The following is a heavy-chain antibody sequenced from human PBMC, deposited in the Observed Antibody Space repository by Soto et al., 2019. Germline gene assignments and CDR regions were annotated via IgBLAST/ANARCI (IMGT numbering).Heavy chain of an antibody. Sequence: GSLRLSCAVSGFTFSSYWMSWVHQAPGKGLEWVANIKQDGSEKYYVDSVKGRFTISRDNAKNSLYLQMNSLRAEDTAVYYCAREGYRKYNYYGMDVWGQGTTVTVSS. CDR3: AREGYRKYNYYGMDV. V-gene: IGHV3-7*01. D-gene: IGHD5-18*01. CDR1: GFTFSSYW. J-gene: IGHJ6*02. CDR2: IKQDGSEK.